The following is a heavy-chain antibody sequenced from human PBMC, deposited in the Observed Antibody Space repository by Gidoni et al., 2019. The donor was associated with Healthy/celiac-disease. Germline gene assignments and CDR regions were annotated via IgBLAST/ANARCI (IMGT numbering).Heavy chain of an antibody. CDR1: GGTFSSYA. CDR3: ARPSSLRFDAFDI. CDR2: IIPIFSTA. D-gene: IGHD4-17*01. V-gene: IGHV1-69*06. Sequence: QVQLVQSGAEVKKTGSAVKDARKASGGTFSSYAIRWVRQAPGQGLEGMGGIIPIFSTATYAQKFQGRVTITADKSTSTAYMELSSLRSEDTAVYYCARPSSLRFDAFDIWGQGTMVTVSS. J-gene: IGHJ3*02.